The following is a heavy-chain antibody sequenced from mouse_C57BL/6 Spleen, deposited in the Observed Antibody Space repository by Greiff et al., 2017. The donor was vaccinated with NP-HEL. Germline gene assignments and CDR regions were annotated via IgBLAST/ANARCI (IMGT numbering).Heavy chain of an antibody. CDR2: IDPSDSYT. Sequence: QVQLQQPGAELVRPGTSVKLSCKASGYTFTSYWMHWVKQRPGQGLEWIGVIDPSDSYTNYNQKFKGKATLTVDTSSSTAYMQLSSLTSEDSAVYYCARRELLRGYFDVWGTGTTVTVSS. CDR1: GYTFTSYW. J-gene: IGHJ1*03. CDR3: ARRELLRGYFDV. V-gene: IGHV1-59*01. D-gene: IGHD1-1*01.